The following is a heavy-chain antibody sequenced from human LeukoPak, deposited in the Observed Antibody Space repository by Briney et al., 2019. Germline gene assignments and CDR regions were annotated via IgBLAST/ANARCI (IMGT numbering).Heavy chain of an antibody. V-gene: IGHV1-46*01. J-gene: IGHJ5*02. CDR1: GYTFTSYY. D-gene: IGHD3-3*01. CDR3: ARDRNYDFWSGYPNWFDP. Sequence: ASVKVSCKASGYTFTSYYMHWVRQAPGQGLEWMGIINLSGGSTSYAQKFQGRVTITADESTSTAYMELSSLRSEDTAVYYCARDRNYDFWSGYPNWFDPWGQGTLVTVSS. CDR2: INLSGGST.